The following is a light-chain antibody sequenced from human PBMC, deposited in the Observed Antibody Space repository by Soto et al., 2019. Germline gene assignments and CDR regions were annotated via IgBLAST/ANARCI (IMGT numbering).Light chain of an antibody. CDR2: AAS. CDR1: QSISSY. CDR3: QQSYSTLIT. J-gene: IGKJ5*01. Sequence: DIQMTQSPSSLSASVGDRVTITCRASQSISSYLNWYQQKPEKAPKLLIYAASSLQSGVPSRFSGSGSGTDFTLTISSLQPEDFATYYCQQSYSTLITFGRGTRLEI. V-gene: IGKV1-39*01.